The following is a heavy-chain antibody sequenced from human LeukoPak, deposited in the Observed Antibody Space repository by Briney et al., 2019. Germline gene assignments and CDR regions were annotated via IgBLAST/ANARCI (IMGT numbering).Heavy chain of an antibody. CDR1: GFIFNNYG. CDR2: ISNDGGGT. CDR3: ARETLSSGSAHAFDI. V-gene: IGHV3-23*01. Sequence: GGSLRLSCAASGFIFNNYGLIWVRQAPGKGLEWVSAISNDGGGTNYADFVKGRFTISRDNSKNTLYLQMNSLRAEDTAVYYCARETLSSGSAHAFDIWGQGTMVTVSS. J-gene: IGHJ3*02. D-gene: IGHD3-22*01.